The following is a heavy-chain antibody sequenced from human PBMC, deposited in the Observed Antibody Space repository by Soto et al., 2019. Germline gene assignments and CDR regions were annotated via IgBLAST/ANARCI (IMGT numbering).Heavy chain of an antibody. CDR1: GYTFTSYG. CDR2: ISAYNGNT. Sequence: GASVKVSCKASGYTFTSYGISWVRQAPGQGLEWMGWISAYNGNTNYAQKLQGRVTMTTDTSTSTAYMELRSLRSDDTAVYYCARDLDCSGGSCYGGSWFDPWGQGTLVTSPQ. J-gene: IGHJ5*02. V-gene: IGHV1-18*01. CDR3: ARDLDCSGGSCYGGSWFDP. D-gene: IGHD2-15*01.